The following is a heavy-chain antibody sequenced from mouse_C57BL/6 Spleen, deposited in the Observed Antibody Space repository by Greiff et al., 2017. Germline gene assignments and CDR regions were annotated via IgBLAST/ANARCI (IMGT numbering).Heavy chain of an antibody. CDR2: IDPSDSYT. CDR3: ARGASSYYAMDY. V-gene: IGHV1-50*01. Sequence: VQLQQPGAELVKPGASVKLSCKASGYTFTSYWMQWVKQRPGQGLEWIGEIDPSDSYTNYNQKFKGKATLTVDTSSSTAYMPLSSLTSEDSAVYYCARGASSYYAMDYWGQGTSVTVSS. J-gene: IGHJ4*01. CDR1: GYTFTSYW. D-gene: IGHD1-1*01.